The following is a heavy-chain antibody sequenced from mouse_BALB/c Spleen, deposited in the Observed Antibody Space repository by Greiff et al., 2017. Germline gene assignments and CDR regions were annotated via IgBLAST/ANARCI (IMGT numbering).Heavy chain of an antibody. CDR1: GYAFSSYW. D-gene: IGHD2-4*01. J-gene: IGHJ3*01. V-gene: IGHV1-80*01. CDR2: IYPGDGDT. Sequence: VQLQQSGAELVRPGSSVKISCKASGYAFSSYWMNWVKQRPGQGLEWIGQIYPGDGDTNYNGKFKGKATLTADKSSSTAYMQLSSLTSEDSAVYFCARRSDYDPFAYWGQGTLVTVSA. CDR3: ARRSDYDPFAY.